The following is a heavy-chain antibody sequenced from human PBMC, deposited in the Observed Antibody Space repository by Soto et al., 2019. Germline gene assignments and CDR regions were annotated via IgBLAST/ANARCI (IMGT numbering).Heavy chain of an antibody. CDR2: ISGSGGST. D-gene: IGHD4-17*01. J-gene: IGHJ4*02. V-gene: IGHV3-23*01. CDR3: AKDGWPHGDYSPFDY. Sequence: GGSLRLSCAASGFTFSSYAMSWVRQAPGKGLEWVSAISGSGGSTYYADSVKGRFTISRDNSKNTLYLQMNSLRAEDTAVYYCAKDGWPHGDYSPFDYWGQGTLVTVSS. CDR1: GFTFSSYA.